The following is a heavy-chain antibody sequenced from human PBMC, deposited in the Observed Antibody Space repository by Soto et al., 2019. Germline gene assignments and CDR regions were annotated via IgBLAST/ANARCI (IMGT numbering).Heavy chain of an antibody. J-gene: IGHJ4*02. CDR2: IKSKTDGGTT. CDR1: GFTFSNAW. V-gene: IGHV3-15*01. D-gene: IGHD1-1*01. Sequence: VXXXXSGGGXVXPGGSXXLSXXASGFTFSNAWMSWVRQAPXXXXEWVGRIKSKTDGGTTDYAAPVKGRXXXXXXXXXXXXXXXXXSLKTEDTAVYYCTCGDWRGVEDYWGQGTLVTVSS. CDR3: TCGDWRGVEDY.